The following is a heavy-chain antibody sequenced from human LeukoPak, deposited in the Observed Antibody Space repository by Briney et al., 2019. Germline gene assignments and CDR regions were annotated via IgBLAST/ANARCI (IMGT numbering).Heavy chain of an antibody. J-gene: IGHJ4*02. CDR1: GFTLSDFN. D-gene: IGHD1-1*01. CDR2: LWSGGGNE. CDR3: ARDQYWNPDS. Sequence: GGSLRLSCAASGFTLSDFNMHWVRQAPGKGLEWVAFLWSGGGNECYADSVKGRFTISRDNSKNTLYLQMTSLRAEDTAVYYCARDQYWNPDSWGQGTLVTVSS. V-gene: IGHV3-33*01.